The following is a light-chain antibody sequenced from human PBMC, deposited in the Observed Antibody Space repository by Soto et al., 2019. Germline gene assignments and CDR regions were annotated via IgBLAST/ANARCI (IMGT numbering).Light chain of an antibody. CDR2: GAS. J-gene: IGKJ2*01. CDR1: QSVSSAF. Sequence: EIVLTQSPGTLSLSPGGRATLSCRASQSVSSAFLAWYQQKPGQAPRLLIYGASSRATGIPDRFTGSGSGTDLTLTISRVEPEDVAVYYCQQYGTSPPYTFGQGTKLEIK. V-gene: IGKV3-20*01. CDR3: QQYGTSPPYT.